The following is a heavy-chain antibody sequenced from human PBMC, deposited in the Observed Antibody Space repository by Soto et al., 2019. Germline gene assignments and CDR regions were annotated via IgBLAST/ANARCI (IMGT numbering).Heavy chain of an antibody. D-gene: IGHD2-15*01. CDR1: GCTFSSYA. J-gene: IGHJ5*02. CDR2: IIPIFGTA. Sequence: SVKVSCQASGCTFSSYAISWVRQAPGQGLEWMGGIIPIFGTANYAQKFQGRVTITADESTSTAYMELSSLRSEDTAVYYCANRYCSGGSCYWFDPWGQGTLVTVSS. V-gene: IGHV1-69*13. CDR3: ANRYCSGGSCYWFDP.